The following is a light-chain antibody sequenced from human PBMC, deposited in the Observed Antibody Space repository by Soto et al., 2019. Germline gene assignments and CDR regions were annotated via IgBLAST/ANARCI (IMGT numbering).Light chain of an antibody. CDR1: QSVSSSY. J-gene: IGKJ1*01. Sequence: TQSPGTLSLSPGERATLSCRGSQSVSSSYLAWYQQKPGQAPRRLIYGASNRATGIPDRFSGSGCGTDFTLTISRPDPEDFAVYYCQQYGSSGTFGQGTKVDIK. CDR3: QQYGSSGT. V-gene: IGKV3-20*01. CDR2: GAS.